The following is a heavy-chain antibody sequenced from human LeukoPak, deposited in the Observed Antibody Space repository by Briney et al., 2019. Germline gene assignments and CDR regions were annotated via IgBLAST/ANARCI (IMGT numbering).Heavy chain of an antibody. J-gene: IGHJ4*02. CDR1: GFTFSSYW. Sequence: SGGSLRLSCAASGFTFSSYWMSWVRQAPGKGLEWVANIKRDGSENAYVDSVKGRFTISRDNSKNTLYLQMNSLRPEDTAVYYCARDRGGYYHGSGRYYPPDYWGQGTLVTVSS. V-gene: IGHV3-7*01. CDR3: ARDRGGYYHGSGRYYPPDY. CDR2: IKRDGSEN. D-gene: IGHD3-10*01.